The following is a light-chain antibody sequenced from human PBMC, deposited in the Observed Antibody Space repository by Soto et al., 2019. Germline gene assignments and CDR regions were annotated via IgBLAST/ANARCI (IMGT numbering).Light chain of an antibody. Sequence: SYELTQPPSVSVSPGQTARITCSGDALPKQYAYWYQQKPGQAPVLVIYKDSERPSGIPERFSGSSSGTTVTLTISGVQAEDEADYYCQSADNKDVVFGGGTKVTVL. CDR1: ALPKQY. V-gene: IGLV3-25*03. CDR3: QSADNKDVV. J-gene: IGLJ2*01. CDR2: KDS.